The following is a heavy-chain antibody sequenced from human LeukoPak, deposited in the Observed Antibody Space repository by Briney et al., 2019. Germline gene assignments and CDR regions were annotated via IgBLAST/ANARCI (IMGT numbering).Heavy chain of an antibody. CDR2: ILYDGSNK. Sequence: GGSLRLSCAASGFTFSTYAMHWVRQAPGKGLEWVAVILYDGSNKYYADSVKGRFTISRDNSKNALYLQMNSLRAEDTAVYYCAREVAAFDIWGQGTMVTVSS. J-gene: IGHJ3*02. CDR3: AREVAAFDI. CDR1: GFTFSTYA. V-gene: IGHV3-30-3*01. D-gene: IGHD2-15*01.